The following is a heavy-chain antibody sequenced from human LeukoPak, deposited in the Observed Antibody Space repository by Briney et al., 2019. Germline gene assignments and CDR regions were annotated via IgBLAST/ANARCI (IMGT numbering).Heavy chain of an antibody. V-gene: IGHV3-23*01. CDR2: ISGSGGST. CDR1: GFTFSSYS. D-gene: IGHD3-3*01. Sequence: PGGSLRLSCAASGFTFSSYSMNWVRQAPGKGLEWVSAISGSGGSTYYADSVKGRFTISRDNSKNTLYLQMNSLRAEDTAVYYCAKDLSGGGYDFWSGYPIWGQGTMVTVSS. J-gene: IGHJ3*02. CDR3: AKDLSGGGYDFWSGYPI.